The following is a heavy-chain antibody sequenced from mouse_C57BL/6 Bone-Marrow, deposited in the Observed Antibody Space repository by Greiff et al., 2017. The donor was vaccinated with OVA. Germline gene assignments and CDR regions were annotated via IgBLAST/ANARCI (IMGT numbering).Heavy chain of an antibody. J-gene: IGHJ2*01. V-gene: IGHV1-53*01. CDR2: INPSTGGT. Sequence: VQLQQPGTELVKPGASVKLSCKASGYTFTSYWMHWVKQRPGQGLEWIGNINPSTGGTNYNEKFKSKATLTVDKSSSTAYMQLSSLTSEDSAVYYGARDYGSSYRGLDYWGQGTTLTVSS. D-gene: IGHD1-1*01. CDR1: GYTFTSYW. CDR3: ARDYGSSYRGLDY.